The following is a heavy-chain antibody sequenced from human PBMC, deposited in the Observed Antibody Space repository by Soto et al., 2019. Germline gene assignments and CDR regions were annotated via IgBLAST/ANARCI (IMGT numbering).Heavy chain of an antibody. Sequence: GESLKISCKGSGYSFTSYWISWVRQMPGKGLEWMGRIDPSDSYTNYSPSFQGHVTITADKSISTAYLQWSSLKASDTAMYYCARPASTSPFDYYYGMDVWGQGTTVTVSS. J-gene: IGHJ6*02. CDR3: ARPASTSPFDYYYGMDV. D-gene: IGHD2-2*01. CDR2: IDPSDSYT. V-gene: IGHV5-10-1*01. CDR1: GYSFTSYW.